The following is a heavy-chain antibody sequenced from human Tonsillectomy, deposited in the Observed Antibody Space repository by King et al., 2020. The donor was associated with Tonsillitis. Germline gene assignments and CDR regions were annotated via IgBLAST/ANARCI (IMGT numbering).Heavy chain of an antibody. CDR2: IRSRAYGATT. CDR1: GFIFGDYA. Sequence: VQLVESGGGLVQPGRSLRLSCVASGFIFGDYALSWVRQAPGKGLEWVGFIRSRAYGATTEYAASANGRFTLSRDDSESIDYLQMTSLKTADTAVYYFSIVTSWAVYYFDYWGQGTPVTVS. CDR3: SIVTSWAVYYFDY. J-gene: IGHJ4*02. D-gene: IGHD2-2*01. V-gene: IGHV3-49*04.